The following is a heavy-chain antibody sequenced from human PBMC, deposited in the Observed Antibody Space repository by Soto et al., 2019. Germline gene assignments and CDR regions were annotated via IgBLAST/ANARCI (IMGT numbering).Heavy chain of an antibody. CDR1: GDSVTSGNYY. CDR3: ATSQKGYNWNYFAH. CDR2: VFYTGFT. Sequence: SETLSLTCTVSGDSVTSGNYYWSWIRQPPGKGLEWIGSVFYTGFTSYNPSLESRVSVSVDTSKNQFSLKVSGVSAADTAVYYCATSQKGYNWNYFAHWGQGXLVTVSS. D-gene: IGHD1-20*01. J-gene: IGHJ4*02. V-gene: IGHV4-39*01.